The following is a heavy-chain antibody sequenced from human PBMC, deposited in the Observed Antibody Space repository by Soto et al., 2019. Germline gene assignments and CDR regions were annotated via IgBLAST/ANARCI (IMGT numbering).Heavy chain of an antibody. CDR1: GFAFSNYW. CDR2: IKEDGSEK. CDR3: ATDLYQLPTMKYYYYGMDV. Sequence: SLRLSCAASGFAFSNYWMSWVRHAPGKRLEWVANIKEDGSEKYYVDSVKGRFTISRDNAKNSLFLQMNSLRAEDTAVYYCATDLYQLPTMKYYYYGMDVWGQGTTVTVSS. D-gene: IGHD2-2*01. V-gene: IGHV3-7*03. J-gene: IGHJ6*02.